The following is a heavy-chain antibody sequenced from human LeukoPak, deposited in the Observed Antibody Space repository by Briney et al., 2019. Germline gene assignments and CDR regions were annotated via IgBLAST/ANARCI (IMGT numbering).Heavy chain of an antibody. CDR2: SGDRGGT. V-gene: IGHV4-34*01. CDR3: AKNGQTGFSFDP. Sequence: SETLSLTCAVYGGPLSGYYWSWIRQSPGKGLEWIGESGDRGGTKYSPSLKSRVTISADTSKNQFSLKLRSVTAADTAVYYCAKNGQTGFSFDPWGQGTLVTVSS. CDR1: GGPLSGYY. J-gene: IGHJ5*02. D-gene: IGHD3-9*01.